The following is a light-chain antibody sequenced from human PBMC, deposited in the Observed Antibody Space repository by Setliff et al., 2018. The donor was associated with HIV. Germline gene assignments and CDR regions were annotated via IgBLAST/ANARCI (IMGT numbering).Light chain of an antibody. J-gene: IGLJ1*01. CDR3: ASHRDTNTLEV. V-gene: IGLV2-14*03. Sequence: QSALTQPASVSGSPGQSITISCSGTNSDIGSHDYVSWHQQHPGKAPKLIIFSVTYRPSGVSDRFSGSKSGNTASLTISGLQPEDEAGYYCASHRDTNTLEVFGTGTKVTVL. CDR1: NSDIGSHDY. CDR2: SVT.